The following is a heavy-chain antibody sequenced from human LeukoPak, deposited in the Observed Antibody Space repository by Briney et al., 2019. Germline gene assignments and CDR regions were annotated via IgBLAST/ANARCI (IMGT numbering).Heavy chain of an antibody. V-gene: IGHV4-34*01. Sequence: SETLSLTCAVYGGSFSGYYWNWIRQPPGKGLGWIGEINHSGTTKYNPSLKSRVTISIDTSKNQFSLNVRSVTAADTAVYYCARGQYRRDYWGQGTLVTVSS. CDR3: ARGQYRRDY. CDR1: GGSFSGYY. CDR2: INHSGTT. D-gene: IGHD5-18*01. J-gene: IGHJ4*02.